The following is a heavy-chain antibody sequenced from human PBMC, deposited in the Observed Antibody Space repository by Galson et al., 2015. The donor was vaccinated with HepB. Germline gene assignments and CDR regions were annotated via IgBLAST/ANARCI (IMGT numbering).Heavy chain of an antibody. CDR2: ISRNSINI. V-gene: IGHV3-21*01. CDR3: TRDVGNTKTYQYHGMDV. J-gene: IGHJ6*02. CDR1: GFTFSDHS. Sequence: SLRLSCAASGFTFSDHSMNWVRQAPGKGLEWVSSISRNSININYADSVKGRYTISRDNAKNSLYLQMNSLRAEDTAVYYCTRDVGNTKTYQYHGMDVWGQGTTITVPS. D-gene: IGHD2-2*01.